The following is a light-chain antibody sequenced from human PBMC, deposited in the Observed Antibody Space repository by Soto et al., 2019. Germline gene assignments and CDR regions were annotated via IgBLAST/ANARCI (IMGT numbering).Light chain of an antibody. CDR2: WAS. V-gene: IGKV4-1*01. J-gene: IGKJ2*01. CDR3: QQYYCPPPYT. CDR1: QNVLYSSKNKNL. Sequence: DIVMTQSPEYLAVSLGERATTNCKSSQNVLYSSKNKNLIAWYQQKPGQPPKLLIYWASTRESAVPDRFSGSGSGRHFTLTITGLLADHVAAYYCQQYYCPPPYTFGQSTLLEIK.